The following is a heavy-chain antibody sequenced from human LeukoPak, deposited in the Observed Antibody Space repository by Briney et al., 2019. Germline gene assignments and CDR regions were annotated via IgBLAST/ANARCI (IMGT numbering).Heavy chain of an antibody. CDR2: INPSGGST. Sequence: ASVKVSCKASGYTFTSYYMHWVRQAPGQGLEWMGIINPSGGSTSYAQKFQGRVTMTRDMSTSTVYMELSSLRSEDTAVYYCEREENPVYNILTGYYFWGQGTLVTVSS. CDR3: EREENPVYNILTGYYF. V-gene: IGHV1-46*01. D-gene: IGHD3-9*01. J-gene: IGHJ4*02. CDR1: GYTFTSYY.